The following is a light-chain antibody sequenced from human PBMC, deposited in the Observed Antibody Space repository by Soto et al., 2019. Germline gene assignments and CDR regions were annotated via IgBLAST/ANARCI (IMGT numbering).Light chain of an antibody. V-gene: IGKV3-20*01. CDR1: QNISTTF. Sequence: EIVLTQSPDTLSLSPGERATLYCRASQNISTTFVAWYQQKPGQAPRLLIYDTSRRATGIPDRFRGSGSGTDFTLTINSMEPEDFAMFYCQQYSYSPQTFGQGTKVDIK. CDR2: DTS. J-gene: IGKJ1*01. CDR3: QQYSYSPQT.